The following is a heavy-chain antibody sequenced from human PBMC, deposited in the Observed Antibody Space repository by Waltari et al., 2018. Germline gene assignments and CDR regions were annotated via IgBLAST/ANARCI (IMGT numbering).Heavy chain of an antibody. V-gene: IGHV5-51*01. CDR3: ARHGDRRWELPTGDY. CDR2: IYPGDSDT. Sequence: EVQLVQSGAEVKKPGESLKISCKGSGYSFTRYWIGWVRQSPGKGMEWMGIIYPGDSDTRYSPSFQGQVTISADKSISTAYLQWSSLKASDTAMYYCARHGDRRWELPTGDYWGQGTLVTVSS. D-gene: IGHD1-26*01. J-gene: IGHJ4*02. CDR1: GYSFTRYW.